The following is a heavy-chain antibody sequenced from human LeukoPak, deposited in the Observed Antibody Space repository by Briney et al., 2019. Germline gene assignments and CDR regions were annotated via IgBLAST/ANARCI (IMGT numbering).Heavy chain of an antibody. CDR3: ASDRAFSQFDY. V-gene: IGHV3-7*01. D-gene: IGHD3-10*01. CDR2: IKEDGSRA. Sequence: PGGSLRLSCGASGFSFSTYWMDWVRQATGKGLEWVASIKEDGSRADYVDSVRGRFTVSRDNTKNSLFLQMNSLRVDDTAVYYCASDRAFSQFDYWGQGTLVTVSS. J-gene: IGHJ4*02. CDR1: GFSFSTYW.